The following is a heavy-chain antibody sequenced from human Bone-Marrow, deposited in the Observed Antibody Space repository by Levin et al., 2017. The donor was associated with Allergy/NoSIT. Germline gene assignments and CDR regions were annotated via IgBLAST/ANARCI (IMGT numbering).Heavy chain of an antibody. Sequence: LSLTCAAPGFTFSDFYMTWSRPAPGEGLEWLSYISSDSSYTNYADSVKGRFTISRDNAENSLYLQMNSLKAEDTAVYFCARRGYTVTTIVDYWGQGTLVTVSS. V-gene: IGHV3-11*03. CDR3: ARRGYTVTTIVDY. CDR2: ISSDSSYT. CDR1: GFTFSDFY. D-gene: IGHD4-17*01. J-gene: IGHJ4*02.